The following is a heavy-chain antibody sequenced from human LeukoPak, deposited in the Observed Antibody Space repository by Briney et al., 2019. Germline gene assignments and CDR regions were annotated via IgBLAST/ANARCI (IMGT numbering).Heavy chain of an antibody. V-gene: IGHV3-48*03. J-gene: IGHJ4*02. CDR2: ISSSGSTI. D-gene: IGHD1-26*01. CDR3: ARDSHGEWEPQPRNDY. Sequence: GGSLRLSCAASGFTFSSYEMNWVRQAPGKGLEWVSYISSSGSTIYYADSVKGRFTISRDNAKNSLYLQMNSLRAEDTAVYYCARDSHGEWEPQPRNDYWGQGTLVTVSS. CDR1: GFTFSSYE.